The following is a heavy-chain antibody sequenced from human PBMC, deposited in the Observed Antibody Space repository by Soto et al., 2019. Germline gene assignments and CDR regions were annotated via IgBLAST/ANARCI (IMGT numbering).Heavy chain of an antibody. D-gene: IGHD4-17*01. J-gene: IGHJ4*02. CDR1: GGSISSYY. CDR3: ARVYGDYLDD. CDR2: IYYSGST. V-gene: IGHV4-59*01. Sequence: PSETLSLTCTVSGGSISSYYWSCIRQPPGKGLEWIGYIYYSGSTNYNPSLKSRVTISVDTSKNQFSLKLTSVTAADTAVDYCARVYGDYLDDWGQGTLVTVAS.